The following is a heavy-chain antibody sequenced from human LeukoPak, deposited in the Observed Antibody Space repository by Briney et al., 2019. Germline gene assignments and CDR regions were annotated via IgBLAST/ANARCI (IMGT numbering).Heavy chain of an antibody. CDR3: ARSDIVVVVAANDYYYGMDV. J-gene: IGHJ6*02. V-gene: IGHV4-34*01. D-gene: IGHD2-15*01. Sequence: SETLSLTCAVYGGSFSGYYWSWIRQPPGKGLEWIGEINHSGSTNYNPSLESRVTISVDTSKNQFSLKLSSVTAADTAVYYCARSDIVVVVAANDYYYGMDVWGQGTTVTVSS. CDR2: INHSGST. CDR1: GGSFSGYY.